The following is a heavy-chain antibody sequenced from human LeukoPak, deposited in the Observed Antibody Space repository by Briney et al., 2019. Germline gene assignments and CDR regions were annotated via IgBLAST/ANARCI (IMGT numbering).Heavy chain of an antibody. J-gene: IGHJ4*02. CDR1: GGSVNGYY. V-gene: IGHV4-59*02. CDR2: IHYSGLT. D-gene: IGHD1-26*01. Sequence: SETLSLTCTVSGGSVNGYYWNWIRQAPGKGLEWIGFIHYSGLTVYNPSLQSRVSMSVDTSRNQFSLDLSSVTAADTALYYCARDPPEDEWDSLDSWGQGILVTVSS. CDR3: ARDPPEDEWDSLDS.